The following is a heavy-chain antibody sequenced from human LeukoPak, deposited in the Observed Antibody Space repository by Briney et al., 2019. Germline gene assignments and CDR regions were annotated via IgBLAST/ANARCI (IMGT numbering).Heavy chain of an antibody. Sequence: SETLSLTCTVSGGPISSSGYYWGWIRQPPGKGLEWIGSIYYSGNTYYIPSLNSRLTISLDTSKNQFSLKLSSVTAADTAIYYCARDKGHFDVDYWGQGILVTVSS. CDR2: IYYSGNT. CDR1: GGPISSSGYY. D-gene: IGHD3-9*01. CDR3: ARDKGHFDVDY. V-gene: IGHV4-39*07. J-gene: IGHJ4*02.